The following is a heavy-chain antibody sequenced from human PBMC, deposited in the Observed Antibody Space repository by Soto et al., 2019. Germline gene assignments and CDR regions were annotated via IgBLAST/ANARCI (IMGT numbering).Heavy chain of an antibody. Sequence: EVQLVESGGGLVQPGESLRLSCAASGFTFSTDWMTWVRQAPGKGLEWVANIKQDGTAQYYVGSVKGRFTISRDNAKNSLYLAMNSLRAEDTAVYYCGGSSGWPGVYDYWGQGTLVAVSS. D-gene: IGHD6-19*01. J-gene: IGHJ4*02. CDR2: IKQDGTAQ. CDR3: GGSSGWPGVYDY. CDR1: GFTFSTDW. V-gene: IGHV3-7*05.